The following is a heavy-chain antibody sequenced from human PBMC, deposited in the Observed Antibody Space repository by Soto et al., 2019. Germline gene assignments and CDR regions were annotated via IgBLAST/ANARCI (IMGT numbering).Heavy chain of an antibody. CDR2: IHSAGST. J-gene: IGHJ4*02. Sequence: GGSLRLSCAASGFSVSTSYMSWVRQAPGKGLEWVSSIHSAGSTHYADSVRGRFTISRDNAKNTLYLQMNSLGTEDTAVYYCARDSHSPERFDSWGQGTLVTVSS. CDR1: GFSVSTSY. V-gene: IGHV3-53*01. D-gene: IGHD4-4*01. CDR3: ARDSHSPERFDS.